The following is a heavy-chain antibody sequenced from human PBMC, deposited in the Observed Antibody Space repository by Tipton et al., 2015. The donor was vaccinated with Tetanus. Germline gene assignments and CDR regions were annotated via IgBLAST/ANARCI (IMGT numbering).Heavy chain of an antibody. CDR3: ARLRGYSSSSGVRWFDP. CDR2: IYPGDSDT. Sequence: QSGAEVKKPGESLKISCKGSGYSFTSYWIGWVRQMPGKGLEWMGIIYPGDSDTRHSPSFQGQVTISADKSISTAYLQWSSLKASDTAMYYCARLRGYSSSSGVRWFDPWGQGTLVTVSS. D-gene: IGHD6-6*01. J-gene: IGHJ5*02. CDR1: GYSFTSYW. V-gene: IGHV5-51*01.